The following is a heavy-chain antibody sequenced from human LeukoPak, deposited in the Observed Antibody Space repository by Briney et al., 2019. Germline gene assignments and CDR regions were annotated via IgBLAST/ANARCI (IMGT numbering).Heavy chain of an antibody. CDR2: IKSDGSDK. D-gene: IGHD6-19*01. Sequence: GGSLRLSCAASGFTFSSYWMSWVGQAPGKGLEWVANIKSDGSDKYYVDSVKGRFTISRDNAKNSLYLQMNSLRAEDTAIYYCARASAVAGTRDYWGQGTLVTVSS. CDR3: ARASAVAGTRDY. V-gene: IGHV3-7*01. CDR1: GFTFSSYW. J-gene: IGHJ4*02.